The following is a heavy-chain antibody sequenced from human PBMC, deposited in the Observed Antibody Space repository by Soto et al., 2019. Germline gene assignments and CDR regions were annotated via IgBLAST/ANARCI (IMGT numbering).Heavy chain of an antibody. CDR1: GGTFSNYS. Sequence: QVQLVQSGAEVKKPGSSVKVSCKASGGTFSNYSINWVRQAPGQGLQWMGGIIPIFGTPDYAQTFQGRVKITADESTTTAYMARSSLRSEDTAVYYCARAMVVAHPSDGYYYCGLDVWGQGTTVSVSS. D-gene: IGHD5-12*01. J-gene: IGHJ6*02. V-gene: IGHV1-69*01. CDR2: IIPIFGTP. CDR3: ARAMVVAHPSDGYYYCGLDV.